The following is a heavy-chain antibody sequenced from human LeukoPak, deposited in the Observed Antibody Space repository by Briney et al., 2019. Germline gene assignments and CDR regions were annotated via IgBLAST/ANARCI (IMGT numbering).Heavy chain of an antibody. CDR3: ARVFTRPESMIVVPPVGDAFDI. D-gene: IGHD3-22*01. V-gene: IGHV4-38-2*02. CDR2: IYHSGST. J-gene: IGHJ3*02. Sequence: SETLSLTCTVSGYSISSGYYWGWIRQPPGKGLEWIGSIYHSGSTYYNPSLKSRVTISVDTSKNQFSLKLSSVTAADTAVYYCARVFTRPESMIVVPPVGDAFDIWGQGTMVTVSS. CDR1: GYSISSGYY.